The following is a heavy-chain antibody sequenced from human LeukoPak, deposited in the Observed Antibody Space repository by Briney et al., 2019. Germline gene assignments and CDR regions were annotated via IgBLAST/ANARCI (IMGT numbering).Heavy chain of an antibody. CDR2: IYYSGST. J-gene: IGHJ4*02. Sequence: SETLSLTCTVSGGSISSYYWSWIRQPPGKGLEWIGYIYYSGSTNYNPSLKSRVTISVDRSKNQFSLKLSSVTAADTAVYYCASLDSSGYSYFNYWGQGTLVTVSS. V-gene: IGHV4-59*12. CDR1: GGSISSYY. D-gene: IGHD3-22*01. CDR3: ASLDSSGYSYFNY.